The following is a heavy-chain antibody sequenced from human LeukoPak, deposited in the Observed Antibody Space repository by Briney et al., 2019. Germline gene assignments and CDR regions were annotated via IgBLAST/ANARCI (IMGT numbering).Heavy chain of an antibody. CDR3: ARDRGYSGYGPYYYYYYMDV. V-gene: IGHV1-18*01. CDR2: ISAYNGNT. J-gene: IGHJ6*03. CDR1: GYTFTSYG. D-gene: IGHD5-12*01. Sequence: ASVKVSCKASGYTFTSYGISWVRQAPGQGLEWMGWISAYNGNTNYAQKLQGRVTMTTDTSTSTAYMELRSLRSDDTAVYYCARDRGYSGYGPYYYYYYMDVWGKGTTVTISS.